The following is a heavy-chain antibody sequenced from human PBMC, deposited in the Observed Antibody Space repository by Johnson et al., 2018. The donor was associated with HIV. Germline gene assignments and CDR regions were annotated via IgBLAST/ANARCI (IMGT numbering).Heavy chain of an antibody. V-gene: IGHV3-30-3*01. D-gene: IGHD1-20*01. CDR2: ISYDGSNK. CDR1: GFTFSNYA. J-gene: IGHJ3*02. CDR3: ARETYNWAGGDAFDI. Sequence: QMLLVESGGGVVQPGRSLRLSCAASGFTFSNYAMHWVRQAPGKGLEWVTFISYDGSNKYYADSVKVRFTISSDNSKNTLYLQMNSLRAEDTAVYYCARETYNWAGGDAFDIWGQGTMVTVSS.